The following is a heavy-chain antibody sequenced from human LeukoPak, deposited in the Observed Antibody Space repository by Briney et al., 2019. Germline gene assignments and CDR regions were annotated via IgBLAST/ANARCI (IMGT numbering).Heavy chain of an antibody. D-gene: IGHD6-19*01. CDR1: GGSISDAY. Sequence: SETLSLTCTVSGGSISDAYWSWLWQPPGEGLEWIAYILYSGTTNYNPSLRSRVTISMDTSKKQFSLKVSSVTAADTAVYYCARGAGWYEYWGQGTLVTVSS. CDR2: ILYSGTT. J-gene: IGHJ4*02. V-gene: IGHV4-59*01. CDR3: ARGAGWYEY.